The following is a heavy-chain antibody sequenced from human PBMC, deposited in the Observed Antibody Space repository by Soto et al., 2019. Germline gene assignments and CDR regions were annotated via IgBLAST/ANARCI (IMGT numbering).Heavy chain of an antibody. Sequence: GGSLRLSCAASGFTLSSYVMSWVRQAPGKGLEWVSGISSSGGSTYYADSVKGRFTISRDNSKNTLYLQMNSLRAEDTAVYYCAKAPVKAVARGGMDVWGQGTTVTVSS. CDR1: GFTLSSYV. J-gene: IGHJ6*02. V-gene: IGHV3-23*01. CDR2: ISSSGGST. CDR3: AKAPVKAVARGGMDV. D-gene: IGHD6-19*01.